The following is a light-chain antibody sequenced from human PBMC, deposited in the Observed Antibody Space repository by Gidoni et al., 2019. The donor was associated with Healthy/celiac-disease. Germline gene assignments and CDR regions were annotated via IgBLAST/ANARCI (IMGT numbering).Light chain of an antibody. Sequence: DIQMPQSPSSLSASVGDRVTITCRASQGISNSLAWYQQKPGKAPKLLLYAASRLESGVPSRFSGSGSGTDYTLTISSLQPEDFATYYCQQYYSTLGTFGQGTKVEIK. V-gene: IGKV1-NL1*01. CDR1: QGISNS. J-gene: IGKJ1*01. CDR2: AAS. CDR3: QQYYSTLGT.